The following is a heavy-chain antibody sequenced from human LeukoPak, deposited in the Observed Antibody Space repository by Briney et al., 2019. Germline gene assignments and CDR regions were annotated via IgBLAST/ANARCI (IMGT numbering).Heavy chain of an antibody. D-gene: IGHD3-22*01. CDR2: ISGDGGST. CDR3: AKVSNRFPNYYDSSGYWALLN. CDR1: GFTFDDYA. V-gene: IGHV3-43*02. Sequence: GGSLRLSCAASGFTFDDYAMHWVRQAPGKGLEWVSLISGDGGSTYYADSVKGRFTISRDNSKNSLYLQMNSLRTEDTALYYCAKVSNRFPNYYDSSGYWALLNWGQGTLVTVSS. J-gene: IGHJ4*02.